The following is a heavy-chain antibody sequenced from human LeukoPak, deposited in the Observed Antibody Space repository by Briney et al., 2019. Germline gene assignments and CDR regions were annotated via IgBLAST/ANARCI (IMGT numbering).Heavy chain of an antibody. J-gene: IGHJ3*02. Sequence: SETLSLTCAVYGGSFSGYYWSWIRQPPGKGLEWIGEINHSGSTNYNPSLKSRVTISVDTSKNQFSLKLSSVTAADTAVYYCARDLRWAAAGLGPDAFDIWGQGTMVTVSS. CDR1: GGSFSGYY. V-gene: IGHV4-34*01. CDR3: ARDLRWAAAGLGPDAFDI. D-gene: IGHD6-13*01. CDR2: INHSGST.